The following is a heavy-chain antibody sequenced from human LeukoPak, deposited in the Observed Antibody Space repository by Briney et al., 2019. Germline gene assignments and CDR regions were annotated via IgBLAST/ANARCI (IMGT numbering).Heavy chain of an antibody. V-gene: IGHV4-31*03. J-gene: IGHJ4*02. CDR2: IHYSGRT. CDR3: ARDFPVHYDILTGLFDY. CDR1: TSSISSGDYF. D-gene: IGHD3-9*01. Sequence: SETLSLTCTVSTSSISSGDYFWSWIRQHPGKGLEWIGYIHYSGRTYYNPSLKSRVTISVDTSKNQLSLKLTSVTAADTAVYYCARDFPVHYDILTGLFDYWGQGTLVTVSS.